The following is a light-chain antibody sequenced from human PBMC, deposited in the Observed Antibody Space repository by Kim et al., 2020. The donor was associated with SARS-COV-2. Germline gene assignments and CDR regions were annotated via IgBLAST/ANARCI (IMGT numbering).Light chain of an antibody. CDR2: EDD. CDR1: SGDIASNY. J-gene: IGLJ2*01. V-gene: IGLV6-57*04. CDR3: QSFDSANQYVV. Sequence: NFMLTQPHSVSESPGKTVTISCTRSSGDIASNYVQWYQQRPGSAPTTVIYEDDQRPSGVPDRFSGSIDSSSNSASLTISGLKSDDEGDYYCQSFDSANQYVVVGGGTQLTVL.